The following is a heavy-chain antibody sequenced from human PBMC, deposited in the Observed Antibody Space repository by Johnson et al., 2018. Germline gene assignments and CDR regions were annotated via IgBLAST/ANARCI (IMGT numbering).Heavy chain of an antibody. Sequence: QVQLVESGGGVVQPGRSLRLSCAASGFTFSSYAMHWVRQAPGKGLEWVAVIWYDGSNKYYADSVKGRFTISRDNSKNTLYLQMNSLRAEDTAVYYCARDGGYYYDSSGYYLAEYFQHWGQGTLVTVSS. CDR3: ARDGGYYYDSSGYYLAEYFQH. D-gene: IGHD3-22*01. CDR2: IWYDGSNK. CDR1: GFTFSSYA. J-gene: IGHJ1*01. V-gene: IGHV3-33*08.